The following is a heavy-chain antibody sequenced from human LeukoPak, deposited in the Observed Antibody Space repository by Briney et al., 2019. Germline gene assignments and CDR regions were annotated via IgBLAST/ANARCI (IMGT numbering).Heavy chain of an antibody. Sequence: GGSLRLSCAASGFTFSSYAMHWVRQAPGKGLEWVAVISYDGSNKYYADSVKGRFTISRDNSKNTLYLQMNSLRAEDTAVYYCARDHLRYYDSTPDYWGQGTLVTVSS. CDR1: GFTFSSYA. CDR2: ISYDGSNK. D-gene: IGHD3-22*01. V-gene: IGHV3-30*04. J-gene: IGHJ4*02. CDR3: ARDHLRYYDSTPDY.